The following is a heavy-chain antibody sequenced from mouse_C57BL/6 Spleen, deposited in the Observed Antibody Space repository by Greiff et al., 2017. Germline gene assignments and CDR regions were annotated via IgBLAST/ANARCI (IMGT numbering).Heavy chain of an antibody. CDR3: ARNSYYFFDY. CDR1: GYTFTDYY. CDR2: IYPGSGNT. D-gene: IGHD2-12*01. Sequence: VQLQQSGAELVRPGASVKLSCKASGYTFTDYYINWVKQRPGQGLEWIARIYPGSGNTYYNEKFKGKATLTAEKSSSTAYMQLSSLTSEASAVYFCARNSYYFFDYWGQGTTLTVSS. V-gene: IGHV1-76*01. J-gene: IGHJ2*01.